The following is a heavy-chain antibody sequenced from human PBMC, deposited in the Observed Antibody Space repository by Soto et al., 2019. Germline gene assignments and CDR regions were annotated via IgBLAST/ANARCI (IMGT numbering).Heavy chain of an antibody. CDR3: ARDLPTGPPFDY. CDR1: EDRVSSNSAA. D-gene: IGHD1-1*01. J-gene: IGHJ4*02. V-gene: IGHV6-1*01. CDR2: TYYRSKWYN. Sequence: SPTLSLTCAISEDRVSSNSAAWNWIRQSPSRGLEWLGRTYYRSKWYNDYAVSVKSRITINPDTSKNQFALQLNSVTPEDTAVYYCARDLPTGPPFDYRSQASLVTVAS.